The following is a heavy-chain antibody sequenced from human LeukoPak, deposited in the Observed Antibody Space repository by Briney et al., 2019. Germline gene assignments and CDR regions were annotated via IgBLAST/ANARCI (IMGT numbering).Heavy chain of an antibody. CDR1: GGSFSGYY. J-gene: IGHJ4*02. Sequence: PSETLSLTCAVYGGSFSGYYWSWIRQPPGKGLEWIGEINHSGSTNYNPSLKSRVTISVDTSKNQFSLKLSSVTAADTAVYYCARGLRGYKWPERSEMYHFDYWGQGTLVTVSS. D-gene: IGHD1-1*01. CDR2: INHSGST. V-gene: IGHV4-34*01. CDR3: ARGLRGYKWPERSEMYHFDY.